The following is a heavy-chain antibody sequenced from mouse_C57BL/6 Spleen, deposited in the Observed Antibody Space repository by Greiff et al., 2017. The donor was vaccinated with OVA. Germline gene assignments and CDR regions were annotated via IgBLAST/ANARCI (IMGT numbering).Heavy chain of an antibody. CDR1: GYTFTSYW. CDR3: ARYGGTPFDY. CDR2: IHPNSGST. D-gene: IGHD1-1*01. V-gene: IGHV1-64*01. Sequence: QVQLKQPGAELVKPGASVKLSCKASGYTFTSYWMHWVKQRPGQGLEWIGMIHPNSGSTNYNEKFKSKATLTVDKSSSTAYMQLSSLTSAASAVSYCARYGGTPFDYCGPGTTLTVSS. J-gene: IGHJ2*01.